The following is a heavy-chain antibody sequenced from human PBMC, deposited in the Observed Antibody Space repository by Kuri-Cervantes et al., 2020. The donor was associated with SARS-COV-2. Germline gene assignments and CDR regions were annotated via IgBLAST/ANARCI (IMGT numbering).Heavy chain of an antibody. Sequence: ETLSLACAASGFTFSSYAMSWVRQAPGKGLEWVSAISGSGGSTYYADSVKGRFTISRDNSKNTLYLQMNSPRAEDTAVYYCAKRSGWGYFDYWGQGTLVTVSS. CDR1: GFTFSSYA. J-gene: IGHJ4*02. D-gene: IGHD7-27*01. V-gene: IGHV3-23*01. CDR2: ISGSGGST. CDR3: AKRSGWGYFDY.